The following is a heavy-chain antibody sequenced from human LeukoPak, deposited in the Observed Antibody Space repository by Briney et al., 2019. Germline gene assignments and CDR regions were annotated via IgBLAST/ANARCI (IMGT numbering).Heavy chain of an antibody. D-gene: IGHD5-12*01. CDR2: ISGSGDST. V-gene: IGHV3-23*01. CDR1: GFNLDNYA. Sequence: GGSLRLSCVASGFNLDNYAMSWVRQAPGKGLEWVSAISGSGDSTYYTDSVKGRFTISRDDSENTQYLQMNRLRADDAAVYHCAREHSLVAIHDAFDIWGQGTMVTVSS. CDR3: AREHSLVAIHDAFDI. J-gene: IGHJ3*02.